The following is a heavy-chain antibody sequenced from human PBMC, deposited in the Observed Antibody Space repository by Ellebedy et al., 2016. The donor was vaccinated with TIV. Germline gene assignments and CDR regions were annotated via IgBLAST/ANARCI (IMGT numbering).Heavy chain of an antibody. CDR1: GFTFSSSA. Sequence: GESLKISCAASGFTFSSSAMSWVRQAPGKGLECVSSISESGVSTYYADSVKGRFTISRDNSKNTVYLQMNSLRAEDTAVYYCAAGSGTYYRWFDPWGQGTLVTVSS. J-gene: IGHJ5*02. V-gene: IGHV3-23*01. D-gene: IGHD3-10*01. CDR2: ISESGVST. CDR3: AAGSGTYYRWFDP.